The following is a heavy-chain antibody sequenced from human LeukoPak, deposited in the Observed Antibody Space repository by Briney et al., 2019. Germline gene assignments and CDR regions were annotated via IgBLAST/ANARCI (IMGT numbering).Heavy chain of an antibody. D-gene: IGHD1-26*01. CDR2: IIPIFGTA. Sequence: GASVKVSCKASGGTFSSYAISWVRQAPGQGLEWIGGIIPIFGTANYAQKFRGRVTITADESTSTAYMELSSLRSEDTAVYYCARGYSGSYVGYWGQGTLVTVSS. CDR3: ARGYSGSYVGY. J-gene: IGHJ4*02. V-gene: IGHV1-69*01. CDR1: GGTFSSYA.